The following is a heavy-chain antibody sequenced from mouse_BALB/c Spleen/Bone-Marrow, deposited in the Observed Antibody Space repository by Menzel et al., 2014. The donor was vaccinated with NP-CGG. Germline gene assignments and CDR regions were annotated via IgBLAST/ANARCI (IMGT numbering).Heavy chain of an antibody. D-gene: IGHD3-2*01. CDR1: GYTFTSYW. J-gene: IGHJ2*01. Sequence: QVQLKESGAELVKPGASVKLSCKTSGYTFTSYWIQWVKQRPGQGLGWIGEIFPGTGTTYYNEKFKGKATLTIDTSSSTAYMHLSSLTSEDSAVYFCASRDSSGYVPDYWGQGTTLTVSS. CDR2: IFPGTGTT. V-gene: IGHV1S132*01. CDR3: ASRDSSGYVPDY.